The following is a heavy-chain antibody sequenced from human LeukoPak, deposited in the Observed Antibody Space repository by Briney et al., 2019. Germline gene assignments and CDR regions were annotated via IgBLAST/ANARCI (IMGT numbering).Heavy chain of an antibody. J-gene: IGHJ4*02. D-gene: IGHD5-18*01. CDR2: IYYSGST. Sequence: SETLSLTCTVSGGSISSGGYYWSWIRRHPGKGLEWIGYIYYSGSTYYNPSLKSRVTISVDTSKNQFSLKLSSVTAADTAVYYCARGRRGVRQLLNQNYFDYWGQGTLVTVSS. CDR1: GGSISSGGYY. CDR3: ARGRRGVRQLLNQNYFDY. V-gene: IGHV4-31*03.